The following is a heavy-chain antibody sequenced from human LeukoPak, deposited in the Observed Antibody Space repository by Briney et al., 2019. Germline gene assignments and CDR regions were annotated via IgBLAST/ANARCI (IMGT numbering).Heavy chain of an antibody. V-gene: IGHV3-7*01. CDR1: GFTFSSYW. Sequence: GGSLRLSCAASGFTFSSYWMSWVRQAPGKGLEWVANIKQDGSEKYYVDSVKGRFTISRDNAKNSLYLQMNSLRAEDTAVYYCARDEVGASTEFDYWGQGTLVTVSS. D-gene: IGHD1-26*01. CDR2: IKQDGSEK. CDR3: ARDEVGASTEFDY. J-gene: IGHJ4*02.